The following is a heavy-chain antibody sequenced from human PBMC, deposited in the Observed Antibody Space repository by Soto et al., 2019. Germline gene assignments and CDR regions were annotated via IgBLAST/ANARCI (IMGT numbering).Heavy chain of an antibody. CDR1: GYTFTSYG. J-gene: IGHJ4*02. D-gene: IGHD3-9*01. CDR3: ARLYYDILTGYRGQNFDY. CDR2: ISAYNGNT. V-gene: IGHV1-18*01. Sequence: ASVKVSCKASGYTFTSYGISWVRQAPGQGLEWMGWISAYNGNTNYAQKLQGRVTMTTDTSTSTAYMELRSLRSDDTAVYYCARLYYDILTGYRGQNFDYWGQGTLVTVSS.